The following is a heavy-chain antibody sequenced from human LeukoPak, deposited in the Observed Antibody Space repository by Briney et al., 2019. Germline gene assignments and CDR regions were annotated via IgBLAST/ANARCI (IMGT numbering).Heavy chain of an antibody. V-gene: IGHV3-69-1*01. J-gene: IGHJ4*02. CDR3: ARVKERLRLGELSLSPFDY. CDR2: VGISDAT. Sequence: GGSLRLSCAASGFTFGTYGMNWVRQAPGKGLEWVSAVGISDATYYAGSVKGRFTISRDNAKNSLYLQMNSLRAEDTAVYYCARVKERLRLGELSLSPFDYWGQGTLVTVSS. D-gene: IGHD3-16*02. CDR1: GFTFGTYG.